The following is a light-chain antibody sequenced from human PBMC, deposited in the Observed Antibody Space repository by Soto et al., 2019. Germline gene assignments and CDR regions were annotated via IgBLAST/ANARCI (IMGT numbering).Light chain of an antibody. V-gene: IGLV1-51*01. CDR3: GAWDNSLSVVV. CDR1: SSNIGRNY. Sequence: QSVLTQPPSVSAAPGQKVTISCSGSSSNIGRNYVSWYQHLPGTAPKLLIYDNDKRPSGIPDRFSGSKSGTSATLGITGRQTGDEADYYCGAWDNSLSVVVFGGGTKLTVL. CDR2: DND. J-gene: IGLJ2*01.